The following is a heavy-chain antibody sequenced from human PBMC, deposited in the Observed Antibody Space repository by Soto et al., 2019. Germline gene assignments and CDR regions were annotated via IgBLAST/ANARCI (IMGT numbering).Heavy chain of an antibody. Sequence: SETLSLTCTVSGGSISSYYWGWIRQSPGKGLEWIGCIYYSGNTNYNPSLKSRVTISVNTSKNQFSLRLTSVTAADTAVYYCARAAVTHERYHYGMDVWGQGTTVTVSS. V-gene: IGHV4-59*01. CDR3: ARAAVTHERYHYGMDV. D-gene: IGHD4-17*01. CDR1: GGSISSYY. CDR2: IYYSGNT. J-gene: IGHJ6*02.